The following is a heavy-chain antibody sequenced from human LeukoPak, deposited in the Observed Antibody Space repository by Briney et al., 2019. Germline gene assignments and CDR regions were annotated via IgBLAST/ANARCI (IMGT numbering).Heavy chain of an antibody. CDR1: GFTFDDYA. J-gene: IGHJ3*02. Sequence: GGSLRLSCAAPGFTFDDYAMHWVRQAPGKGLEWVSGISWNSGSIGYADSVKGRFTISRDNAKDSLYLQMNSLRAEDTAVYYCARANIAVDAFDIWGQGTMVTVSS. CDR2: ISWNSGSI. D-gene: IGHD6-19*01. V-gene: IGHV3-9*01. CDR3: ARANIAVDAFDI.